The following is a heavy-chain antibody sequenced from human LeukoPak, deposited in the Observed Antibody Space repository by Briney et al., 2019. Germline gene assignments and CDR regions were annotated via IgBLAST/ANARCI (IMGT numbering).Heavy chain of an antibody. D-gene: IGHD1-26*01. CDR3: ASIRGTFGY. CDR2: TRNKANSYIT. V-gene: IGHV3-72*01. J-gene: IGHJ4*02. CDR1: GFTFSDHF. Sequence: GGSLRLSCAASGFTFSDHFLDWVRQAPGKGLEWIGRTRNKANSYITEYAASVKGRFTISRDDSKNSLYLQMSSLKTDDTAMYYCASIRGTFGYWGQGTLVTVSS.